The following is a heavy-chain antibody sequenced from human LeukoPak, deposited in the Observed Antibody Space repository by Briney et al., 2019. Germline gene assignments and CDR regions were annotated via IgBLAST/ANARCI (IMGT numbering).Heavy chain of an antibody. J-gene: IGHJ4*02. CDR1: GFTFSSYA. CDR2: ISYDGSNK. Sequence: AGGSLRLSCAASGFTFSSYAMHWVRQAPGKGLEWVAVISYDGSNKYYADSVKGRFTISRDNSKNTLDLQMNSLRAEDTAVYYCARDKLGSSGWFLSFDYWSQGTLVTVSS. V-gene: IGHV3-30-3*01. CDR3: ARDKLGSSGWFLSFDY. D-gene: IGHD6-19*01.